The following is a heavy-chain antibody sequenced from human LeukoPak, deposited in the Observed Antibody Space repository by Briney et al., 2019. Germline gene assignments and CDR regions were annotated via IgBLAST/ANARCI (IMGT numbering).Heavy chain of an antibody. CDR1: GFTFSNYA. CDR3: AKRGVVIRVILVGFHKEAYYFDS. V-gene: IGHV3-23*01. J-gene: IGHJ4*02. D-gene: IGHD3-10*01. Sequence: GGSLRLSCAASGFTFSNYAMTWVRQAPGKGLEWVSTIGGGGGGTSYADSVRGRFTISRDNSKNTLYLQMNSLRAEDTAVYFCAKRGVVIRVILVGFHKEAYYFDSWGQGALVTVSS. CDR2: IGGGGGGT.